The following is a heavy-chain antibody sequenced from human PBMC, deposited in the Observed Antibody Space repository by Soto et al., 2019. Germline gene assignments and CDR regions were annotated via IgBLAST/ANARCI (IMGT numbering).Heavy chain of an antibody. CDR3: ARDGSSGWYDYYYYYGMDV. D-gene: IGHD6-19*01. J-gene: IGHJ6*02. V-gene: IGHV3-30-3*01. Sequence: GGSLRLSCAASGFTFSSYAMHWVRQAPGKGLEWVAVISYDGSNKYYADSVKGRFTISRDNSKNTLYLQMNSLRAEDTAVYYCARDGSSGWYDYYYYYGMDVWGQGTRVTVSS. CDR1: GFTFSSYA. CDR2: ISYDGSNK.